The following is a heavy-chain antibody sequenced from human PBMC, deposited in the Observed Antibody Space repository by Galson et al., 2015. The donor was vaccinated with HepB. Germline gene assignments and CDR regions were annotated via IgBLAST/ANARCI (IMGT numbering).Heavy chain of an antibody. V-gene: IGHV3-30-3*01. D-gene: IGHD5-18*01. CDR2: ISYDGSNK. Sequence: SLRLSCAASGFTFSSYAMHWVRQAPGKGLEWVAVISYDGSNKYYADSVMGRFTISRDNSKNTLYLQMNSLRAEDTAVYYCARSAFVDTAMADYYSYGMDDWGPGTPVTASS. CDR1: GFTFSSYA. J-gene: IGHJ6*02. CDR3: ARSAFVDTAMADYYSYGMDD.